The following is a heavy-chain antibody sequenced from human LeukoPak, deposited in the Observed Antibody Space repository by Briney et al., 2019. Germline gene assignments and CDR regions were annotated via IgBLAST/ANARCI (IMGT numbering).Heavy chain of an antibody. V-gene: IGHV3-23*01. CDR1: GFTFSSYA. Sequence: LSGGSLRFSCAASGFTFSSYAMSWVRKAPGKGLEWVSAISGSGGSTYYADSVKGRFTISRDNSKNTLYLQMNSLRAEDTAVYYCARDGAYYFDYWGQGTLVTVSS. CDR2: ISGSGGST. CDR3: ARDGAYYFDY. J-gene: IGHJ4*02. D-gene: IGHD4/OR15-4a*01.